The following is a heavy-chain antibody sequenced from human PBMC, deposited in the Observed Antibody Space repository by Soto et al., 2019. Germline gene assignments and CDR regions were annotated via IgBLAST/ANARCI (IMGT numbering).Heavy chain of an antibody. CDR3: ARGWFGPDV. V-gene: IGHV3-74*01. J-gene: IGHJ6*03. D-gene: IGHD3-10*01. CDR1: GFTLSCPS. Sequence: EVQLVESGGGLVQPGGSLRLSCAASGFTLSCPSMHWVRQAPGKGLVWVSGIDNAGTDSTYADSVQGRFTSSRDNAKNMLYLQINSLRVEDTAVYYCARGWFGPDVWGKGTTVNVSS. CDR2: IDNAGTDS.